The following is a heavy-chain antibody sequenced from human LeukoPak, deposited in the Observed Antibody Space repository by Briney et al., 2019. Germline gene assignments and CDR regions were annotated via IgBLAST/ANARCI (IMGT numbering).Heavy chain of an antibody. V-gene: IGHV1-18*01. CDR1: GYTFTGYG. J-gene: IGHJ6*02. CDR3: ARIGIAARPGQYYYYYYGMDV. CDR2: ISAYNGNT. Sequence: GASVKVSCKASGYTFTGYGISWVRQAPGQGLEWMGRISAYNGNTNYAQKLQGRVTMTTDTSTSTAYMELRSLRSDDTAVYYCARIGIAARPGQYYYYYYGMDVWGQGTTVTVSS. D-gene: IGHD6-6*01.